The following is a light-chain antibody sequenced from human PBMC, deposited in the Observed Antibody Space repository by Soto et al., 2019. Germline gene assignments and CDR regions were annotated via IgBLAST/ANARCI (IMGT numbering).Light chain of an antibody. V-gene: IGKV2-28*01. Sequence: DIVMNQSPLSLPVTPGEPASISCRASQSLLHSGGHNYLDWYLQKPWQSPHLLIYLGSNRASGVPDRFSGSGSGPRFTLHISRVEAEDGGLYYCMQARQTPVTFGQGTKLEIK. CDR2: LGS. CDR3: MQARQTPVT. J-gene: IGKJ2*01. CDR1: QSLLHSGGHNY.